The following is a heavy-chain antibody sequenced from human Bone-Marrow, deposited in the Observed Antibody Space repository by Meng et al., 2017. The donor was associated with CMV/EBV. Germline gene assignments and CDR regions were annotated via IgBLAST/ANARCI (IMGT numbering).Heavy chain of an antibody. CDR3: ARDRGPAKHKPLPLDY. CDR1: GYVFISYG. J-gene: IGHJ4*02. V-gene: IGHV1-18*01. CDR2: ISAYNGNT. Sequence: ASVKVSCKASGYVFISYGISWVRQAPGQGLEWMGWISAYNGNTNYAQKLQGRVTMTTDTSTSTAYMELRSLRSDDTAVYYCARDRGPAKHKPLPLDYWGQGILVTVSS. D-gene: IGHD2-2*01.